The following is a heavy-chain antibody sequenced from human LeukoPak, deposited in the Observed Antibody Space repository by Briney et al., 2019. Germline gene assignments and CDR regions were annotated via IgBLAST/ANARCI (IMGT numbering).Heavy chain of an antibody. D-gene: IGHD6-19*01. V-gene: IGHV3-23*01. CDR3: AKERTGSGNYFDY. CDR2: ISDSGGRT. Sequence: GGSLRLSCAVSGITLSNYGMSWVRQAPGKGLEWVAGISDSGGRTNYADSVKGRFTISRDNPKNTLYLQMNSLRAEDTAVYYCAKERTGSGNYFDYWGQGTLVTVSS. CDR1: GITLSNYG. J-gene: IGHJ4*02.